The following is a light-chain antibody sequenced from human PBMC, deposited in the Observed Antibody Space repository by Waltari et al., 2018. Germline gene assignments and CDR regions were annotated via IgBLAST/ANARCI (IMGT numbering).Light chain of an antibody. CDR3: ASWDDSLNGHWV. J-gene: IGLJ3*02. V-gene: IGLV1-44*01. CDR1: ASNIGGNL. Sequence: QSVLTQPPSASGTPGQRVTISCSGSASNIGGNLVNWYQQLPGKAPKLPIYRSEQGPSGVPDRFSASKTGTSASRAISGLQSEEEADYCCASWDDSLNGHWVFGGGTKVTVL. CDR2: RSE.